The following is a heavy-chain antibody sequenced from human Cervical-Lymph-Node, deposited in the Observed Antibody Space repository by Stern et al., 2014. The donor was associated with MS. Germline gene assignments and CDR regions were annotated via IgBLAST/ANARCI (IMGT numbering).Heavy chain of an antibody. V-gene: IGHV2-5*02. Sequence: QVTLKESGPTLVKPTQTLTLTCTFSGFSINTFAVGVGWVRQPPGKALEWLALIYYDDDKRYSPSLKSRLTITKDPSKNQVVLTMTNMDPDGSSAARRPHAFDVWGQGIVVTVSS. CDR2: IYYDDDK. CDR1: GFSINTFAVG. D-gene: IGHD3-10*01. CDR3: PHAFDV. J-gene: IGHJ3*01.